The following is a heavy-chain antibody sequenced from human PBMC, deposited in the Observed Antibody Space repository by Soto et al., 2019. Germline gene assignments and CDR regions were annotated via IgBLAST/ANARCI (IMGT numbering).Heavy chain of an antibody. CDR2: IYWNDDR. J-gene: IGHJ5*02. CDR3: VSGSFPNWFDP. CDR1: GFSFSTPGVG. V-gene: IGHV2-5*01. Sequence: QITLKESGPTLVKPTQTLTLTCTFSGFSFSTPGVGVGWIRQPPGEALEWLALIYWNDDRRYSPSLRSRLTITKDTSKTQVVLRMTNMDPVDTATYYCVSGSFPNWFDPWGRGILVTVSS. D-gene: IGHD3-10*01.